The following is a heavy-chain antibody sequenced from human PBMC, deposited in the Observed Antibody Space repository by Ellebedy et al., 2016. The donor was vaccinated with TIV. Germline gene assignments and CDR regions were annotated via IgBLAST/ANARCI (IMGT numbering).Heavy chain of an antibody. CDR1: GFTFTGHY. J-gene: IGHJ4*02. CDR2: ITRYGRTT. Sequence: PGGSLRLSCRTSGFTFTGHYMNWVRQAPGKGLVWVSRITRYGRTTDYADSVKGRFTISRDDAENTVYLHMSSLRDEDTAVYFCVREASIGGTVFFDYWGQGALVTVSS. CDR3: VREASIGGTVFFDY. D-gene: IGHD1-7*01. V-gene: IGHV3-74*01.